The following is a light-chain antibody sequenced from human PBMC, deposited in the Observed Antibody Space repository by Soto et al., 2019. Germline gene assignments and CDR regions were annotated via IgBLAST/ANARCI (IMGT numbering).Light chain of an antibody. CDR1: QSVLHSSNNKNY. J-gene: IGKJ4*01. Sequence: DIVMTQSPDSLAVSLGERATINCKSSQSVLHSSNNKNYLAGYQQKTGQTPKLLISRGSTREFGVPDRFSGSGSGTDFTLTISSLQAEDVAVYYCQQYYSIPPTFGGGTKVEIK. V-gene: IGKV4-1*01. CDR3: QQYYSIPPT. CDR2: RGS.